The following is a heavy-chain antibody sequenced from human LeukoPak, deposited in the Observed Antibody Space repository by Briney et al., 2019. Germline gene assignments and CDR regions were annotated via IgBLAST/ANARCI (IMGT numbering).Heavy chain of an antibody. V-gene: IGHV3-23*01. J-gene: IGHJ4*02. CDR2: FSGRGDNT. CDR1: GFTFSNFA. D-gene: IGHD6-6*01. CDR3: AKENGYSSSSVDY. Sequence: GGSLRLSCAASGFTFSNFAMSWVRQAPGKGLDWVAAFSGRGDNTYYADSVKGRFTISRDNSKNALYLQMNSLRADDTAVYYCAKENGYSSSSVDYWGQGTLVTVSS.